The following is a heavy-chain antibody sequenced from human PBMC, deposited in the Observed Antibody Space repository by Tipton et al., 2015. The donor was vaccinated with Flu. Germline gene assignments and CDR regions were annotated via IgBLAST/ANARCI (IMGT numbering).Heavy chain of an antibody. Sequence: TLSLTCAVYGGSFTDYYWSWIRQPPGKALEWIGEIHHSGNTKYNPSLKSRVTISVDTSKNQFSLKVNSVTAAGTAVYYCARGAGYLWEMEYGGQGTLVTVSS. D-gene: IGHD3-16*01. CDR1: GGSFTDYY. V-gene: IGHV4-34*01. CDR3: ARGAGYLWEMEY. J-gene: IGHJ4*02. CDR2: IHHSGNT.